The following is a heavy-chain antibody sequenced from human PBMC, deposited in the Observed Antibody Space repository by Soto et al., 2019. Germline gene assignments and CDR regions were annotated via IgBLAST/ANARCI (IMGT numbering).Heavy chain of an antibody. J-gene: IGHJ4*02. V-gene: IGHV1-69*14. Sequence: QVQLVQSGAEVKKPGSSVKVSCKASGGTFSSYAISWVRQAPGQGLEWMGGIIPIFGTANYAQKFQGRVTISADKSXXTXYXXLSSLRSEDTAVYYCAREQNPRITIFGVVTYRFDYWGQGTLVTVSS. CDR1: GGTFSSYA. CDR2: IIPIFGTA. CDR3: AREQNPRITIFGVVTYRFDY. D-gene: IGHD3-3*01.